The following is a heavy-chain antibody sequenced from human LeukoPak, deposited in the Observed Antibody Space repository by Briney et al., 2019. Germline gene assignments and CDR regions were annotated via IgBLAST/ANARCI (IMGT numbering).Heavy chain of an antibody. V-gene: IGHV4-39*01. CDR2: IYYSGST. J-gene: IGHJ4*02. CDR3: ARRLNYYDSSGYYYASTYYFDY. CDR1: GGSISSSSYY. Sequence: SETLSLTCTVSGGSISSSSYYWGWIRQPPGKGLEWIGSIYYSGSTYYNPSLKSRVTISVDTSKNQFSLKLSSVTAADTAVYYCARRLNYYDSSGYYYASTYYFDYWGQGTLVTVPS. D-gene: IGHD3-22*01.